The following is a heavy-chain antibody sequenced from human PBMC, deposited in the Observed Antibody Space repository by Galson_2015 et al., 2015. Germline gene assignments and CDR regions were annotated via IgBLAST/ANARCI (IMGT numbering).Heavy chain of an antibody. D-gene: IGHD3-22*01. CDR1: GFTFSRYA. V-gene: IGHV3-23*01. CDR3: AKGAQASPVVFITHFDY. CDR2: ISGSGGST. J-gene: IGHJ4*02. Sequence: SLRLSCAASGFTFSRYAMSWVRQGPGKGLEWVSVISGSGGSTYYADSVKGRFTISRDNSRNTLYLQMNGLRAEDTAIYYCAKGAQASPVVFITHFDYWGQGTLVTVSS.